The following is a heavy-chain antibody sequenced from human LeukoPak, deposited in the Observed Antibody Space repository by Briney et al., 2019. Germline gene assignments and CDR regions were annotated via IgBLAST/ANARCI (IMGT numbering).Heavy chain of an antibody. V-gene: IGHV3-23*01. D-gene: IGHD6-13*01. J-gene: IGHJ4*02. CDR3: AKVGRYSSSPYFDY. Sequence: GGSLGLSCAASGFTFSSYAMSWVRQAPGKGLEWVSAISGSGGSTYYADSVKGRFTISRDNSKNTLYLQMNSLRAEDTAVYYCAKVGRYSSSPYFDYWGQGTLVTVSS. CDR1: GFTFSSYA. CDR2: ISGSGGST.